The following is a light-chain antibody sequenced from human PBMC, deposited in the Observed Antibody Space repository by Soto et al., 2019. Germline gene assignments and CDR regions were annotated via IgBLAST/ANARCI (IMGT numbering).Light chain of an antibody. CDR2: EVS. V-gene: IGLV2-14*01. J-gene: IGLJ1*01. Sequence: QSVLTQPASVSGSPGQSITISCTGTSSDVGGYIYVSWYQQHPGKAPKLMIYEVSNRPSGVSNRFSGSKSGNTASLTISGLQAEDEADYYCSSYTSSSTLYVFGTGTKLTV. CDR1: SSDVGGYIY. CDR3: SSYTSSSTLYV.